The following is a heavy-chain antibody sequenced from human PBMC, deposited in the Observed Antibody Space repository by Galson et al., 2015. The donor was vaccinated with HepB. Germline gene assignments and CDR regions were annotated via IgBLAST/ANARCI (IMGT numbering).Heavy chain of an antibody. CDR3: ARDKARYYYDSSGYYSLFDY. V-gene: IGHV3-53*01. CDR1: GFTVSSNY. J-gene: IGHJ4*02. D-gene: IGHD3-22*01. CDR2: IYSGGTT. Sequence: SLRLSCAASGFTVSSNYMSWVRQAPGKGLEWVSLIYSGGTTYYADSVKGRFTISRENSKNTLYLQMNSLRAEDTAVYYCARDKARYYYDSSGYYSLFDYWGQGTLVTVSS.